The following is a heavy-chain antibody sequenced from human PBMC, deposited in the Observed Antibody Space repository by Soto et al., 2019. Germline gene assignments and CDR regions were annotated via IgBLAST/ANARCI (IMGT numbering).Heavy chain of an antibody. D-gene: IGHD1-26*01. Sequence: QVQLQESGPGLVKPSGTLSLTCAVSGGSISSSNWWSWVRQPPGKGLEWIGEIYHRRSTNYNPSLKSRVTISVDKSNIQFSLKLSSVTAADTAVYYCARVSGSYYYGMDVWGQGITVTVSS. V-gene: IGHV4-4*02. J-gene: IGHJ6*02. CDR3: ARVSGSYYYGMDV. CDR1: GGSISSSNW. CDR2: IYHRRST.